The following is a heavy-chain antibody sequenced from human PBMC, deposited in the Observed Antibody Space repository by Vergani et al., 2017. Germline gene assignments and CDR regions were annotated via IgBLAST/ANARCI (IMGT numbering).Heavy chain of an antibody. CDR3: AREKQQLVRPVSYYYGMDV. V-gene: IGHV3-66*01. CDR1: GFTVSSNY. J-gene: IGHJ6*02. D-gene: IGHD6-13*01. Sequence: EVQLVESGGGLVQPGGSLRLSCAASGFTVSSNYMSWVRQAPGKGLEWVSVIYSGGSTYYADSVKGRFTISRDNAKNSLYLQMNSLRAEDTAVYYCAREKQQLVRPVSYYYGMDVWGQGTTVTVSS. CDR2: IYSGGST.